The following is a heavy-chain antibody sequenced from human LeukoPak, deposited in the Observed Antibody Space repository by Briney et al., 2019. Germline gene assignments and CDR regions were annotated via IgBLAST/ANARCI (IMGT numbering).Heavy chain of an antibody. D-gene: IGHD3-10*01. CDR2: IYSGGST. J-gene: IGHJ4*02. Sequence: GGSLRLSCAASGFTVSSNYMSWVRQAPGKRLEWVSVIYSGGSTYYADSVKGRFTISRDNSKNTLYLQMNSLRAEDTAVYYCARGSCGSGKSYWGQGTLVTVSS. CDR1: GFTVSSNY. V-gene: IGHV3-66*01. CDR3: ARGSCGSGKSY.